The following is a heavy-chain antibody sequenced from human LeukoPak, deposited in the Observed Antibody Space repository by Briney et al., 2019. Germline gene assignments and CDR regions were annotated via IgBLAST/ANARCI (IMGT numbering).Heavy chain of an antibody. CDR3: ARVIMVRGVSFDY. J-gene: IGHJ4*02. CDR1: GFTVSSNY. Sequence: GGSLRLSCAPSGFTVSSNYMSWVRQAPGKGLEGVSVIYSGGSTYYADSVKGRFTISRHNSKNTLYLQMNSLRAEDTAVYYCARVIMVRGVSFDYRGQGTLVTVSS. D-gene: IGHD3-10*01. V-gene: IGHV3-53*04. CDR2: IYSGGST.